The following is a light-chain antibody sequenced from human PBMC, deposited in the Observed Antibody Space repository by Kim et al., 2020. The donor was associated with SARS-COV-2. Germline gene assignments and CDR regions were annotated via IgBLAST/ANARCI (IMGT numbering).Light chain of an antibody. J-gene: IGLJ2*01. CDR3: CSYAGSYTLV. V-gene: IGLV2-11*01. Sequence: QSALTQPRSVSGSPGQSVTISCTGTSSDVGGYNYVSWYQQHPGKAPKLILYDVSRRPSGVPDRFYGSKSGNTASLTISGLQAEDEADYHCCSYAGSYTLVFGAGTKLTDL. CDR2: DVS. CDR1: SSDVGGYNY.